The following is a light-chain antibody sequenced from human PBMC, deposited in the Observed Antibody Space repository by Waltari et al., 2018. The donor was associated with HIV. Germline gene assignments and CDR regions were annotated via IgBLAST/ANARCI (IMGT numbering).Light chain of an antibody. V-gene: IGKV1-39*01. CDR2: AAS. CDR1: QNINKC. CDR3: QESFQTQT. J-gene: IGKJ4*02. Sequence: DIQMTQSPSSLSASIGDRINITCRASQNINKCLSWYQQKPGQAPQLLIFAASALQSGVPSRFSGSGSGTDYTLTISRLQREDFATYFCQESFQTQTFGRGTKVQVK.